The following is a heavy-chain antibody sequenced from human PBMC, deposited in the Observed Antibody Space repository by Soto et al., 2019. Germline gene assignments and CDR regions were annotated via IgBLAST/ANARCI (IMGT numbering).Heavy chain of an antibody. Sequence: GGSLRLSCTASGFTFGDYAMSWFRQAPGKGLEWVGFIRSKAYGGTTEYAASVKGRFTISRDDSKSIAYLQMNSLKTEDTAVYYCTRDEILTIFGVVNYYYYGMDVWGQGTTVTVSS. J-gene: IGHJ6*02. CDR3: TRDEILTIFGVVNYYYYGMDV. V-gene: IGHV3-49*03. CDR2: IRSKAYGGTT. CDR1: GFTFGDYA. D-gene: IGHD3-3*01.